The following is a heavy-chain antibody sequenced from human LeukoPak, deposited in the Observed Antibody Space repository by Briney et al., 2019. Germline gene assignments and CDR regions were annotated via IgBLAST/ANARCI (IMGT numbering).Heavy chain of an antibody. CDR1: GGSISSGSYY. J-gene: IGHJ6*04. Sequence: SQTLSLTCTVSGGSISSGSYYWSWIRQPPGKGVEWIGYIYYSGSTNYNPSLKSRVTISVDTSKNQFSLKLSSVTATDTAVYYCARAGYSGSDFSVWGKGSTVTVSS. V-gene: IGHV4-61*01. D-gene: IGHD5-12*01. CDR3: ARAGYSGSDFSV. CDR2: IYYSGST.